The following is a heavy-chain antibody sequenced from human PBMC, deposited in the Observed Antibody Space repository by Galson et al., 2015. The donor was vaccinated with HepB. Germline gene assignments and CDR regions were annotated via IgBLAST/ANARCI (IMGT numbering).Heavy chain of an antibody. Sequence: SLRLSCAASGFTFSNYGIYRVRQAPGKGLEWVALISNDGSKKYYADSVKGRFTISRDNSVNTLYLQMNSLRADDTAVYYCVKTGGLYQLLGYFDYWGQGTLVTVSS. CDR2: ISNDGSKK. CDR3: VKTGGLYQLLGYFDY. V-gene: IGHV3-30*18. D-gene: IGHD2-2*01. J-gene: IGHJ4*02. CDR1: GFTFSNYG.